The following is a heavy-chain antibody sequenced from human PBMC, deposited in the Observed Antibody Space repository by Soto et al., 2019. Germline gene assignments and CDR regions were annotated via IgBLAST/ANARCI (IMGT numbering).Heavy chain of an antibody. Sequence: QVQLQESGPGLVKPSQTLSLTCTVSGGSISSGGYYWSWIRQHPGKGLEWIGYIYYSGSTYYNPSLKGLVTISVVTSKNQFSLKLSSVTAADAAVYYCARDLYGGNSDAFDIWGQGTMVTVSS. CDR2: IYYSGST. J-gene: IGHJ3*02. V-gene: IGHV4-31*01. D-gene: IGHD4-17*01. CDR3: ARDLYGGNSDAFDI. CDR1: GGSISSGGYY.